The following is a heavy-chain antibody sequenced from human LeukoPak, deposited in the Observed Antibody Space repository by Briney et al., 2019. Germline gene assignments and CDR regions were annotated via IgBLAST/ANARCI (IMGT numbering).Heavy chain of an antibody. CDR1: AFTFSSYA. CDR3: AKDPVVEVTIFGVPDYGMDV. J-gene: IGHJ6*02. V-gene: IGHV3-23*01. Sequence: GRSLRLSCAASAFTFSSYAMSWVRQAPGKGLEWVSAISGSGGSTYYADSVKGRFTISRDNSKNTLCLQMNSLRAEDTAVYYCAKDPVVEVTIFGVPDYGMDVWGQGTTVTVSS. CDR2: ISGSGGST. D-gene: IGHD3-3*01.